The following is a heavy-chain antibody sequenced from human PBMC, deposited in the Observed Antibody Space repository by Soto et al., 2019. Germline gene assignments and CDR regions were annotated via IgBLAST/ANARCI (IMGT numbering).Heavy chain of an antibody. D-gene: IGHD6-19*01. Sequence: ASVKVSCKASGYTFTSYAMHWVRQAPGQRLEWMGWINAGNGNTKYSQKFQGRVTITRDTSASTAYMELNSLRVEDTALYYCVKGLNIDYNSAWFYFDYWGQGTVVTVSS. J-gene: IGHJ4*02. V-gene: IGHV1-3*01. CDR3: VKGLNIDYNSAWFYFDY. CDR1: GYTFTSYA. CDR2: INAGNGNT.